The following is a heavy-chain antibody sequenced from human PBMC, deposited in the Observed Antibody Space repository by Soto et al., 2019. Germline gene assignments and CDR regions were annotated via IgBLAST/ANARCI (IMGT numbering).Heavy chain of an antibody. D-gene: IGHD6-19*01. CDR3: ARAGYSSGWLHYYYYYGMDV. Sequence: QVQLVESGGGVVQPGRSLRLSCAASGFTFSSYAMHWVHQAPGKGLEWVAVISYDGSNKYYADSVKGRFTISRDNSKNTLYLQMNSLRAEDTAVYYCARAGYSSGWLHYYYYYGMDVWGQGTTVTVSS. J-gene: IGHJ6*02. CDR1: GFTFSSYA. V-gene: IGHV3-30-3*01. CDR2: ISYDGSNK.